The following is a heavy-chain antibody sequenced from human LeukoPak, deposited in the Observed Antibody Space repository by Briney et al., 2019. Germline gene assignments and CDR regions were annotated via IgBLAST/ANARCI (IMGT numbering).Heavy chain of an antibody. J-gene: IGHJ4*02. V-gene: IGHV6-1*01. D-gene: IGHD6-19*01. CDR1: GDSVSSNSAA. CDR2: TYYRSKWYN. Sequence: SQTLSLTCAISGDSVSSNSAAWNWIRQSPSSGLEWLGRTYYRSKWYNDYAVSVKSRITINPDTSKNQFSLQLNSVTPEDTAVYYCARALGFNVAGPEFDYWGQGTLVTVSS. CDR3: ARALGFNVAGPEFDY.